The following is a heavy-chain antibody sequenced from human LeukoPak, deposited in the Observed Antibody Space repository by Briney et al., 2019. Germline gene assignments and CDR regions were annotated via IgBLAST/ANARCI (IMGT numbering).Heavy chain of an antibody. CDR1: GFTFRNAW. CDR2: IKSKNNGGTT. Sequence: GVSLRLSCAASGFTFRNAWMSWVRQAPGKGPEWVGRIKSKNNGGTTDYAAPVTGRFNISRDDSRNTLYLQMNSLKTEDTGVYYCTTGSTSDYGSGSYTTIDYWGQGTLVTVSS. V-gene: IGHV3-15*01. J-gene: IGHJ4*02. D-gene: IGHD3-10*01. CDR3: TTGSTSDYGSGSYTTIDY.